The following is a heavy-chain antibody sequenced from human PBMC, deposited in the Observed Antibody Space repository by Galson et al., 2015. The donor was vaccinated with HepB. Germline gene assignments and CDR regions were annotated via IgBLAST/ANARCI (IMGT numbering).Heavy chain of an antibody. CDR3: AKEDLKGPLDY. J-gene: IGHJ4*02. V-gene: IGHV3-30*18. D-gene: IGHD3-3*01. Sequence: SLRLSCAASGFTFSSYGMHWVRQAPGKGLEWVAVISYDGSNKYYADSVKGRFTISRDNSKNTLYLQMNSLRAEDTAVYYCAKEDLKGPLDYWGQGTLVTVSS. CDR2: ISYDGSNK. CDR1: GFTFSSYG.